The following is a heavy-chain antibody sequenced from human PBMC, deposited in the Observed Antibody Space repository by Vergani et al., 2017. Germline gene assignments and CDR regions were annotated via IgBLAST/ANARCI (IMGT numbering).Heavy chain of an antibody. CDR1: GYTFTSYA. D-gene: IGHD3-22*01. Sequence: QVQLVQSGSELKKPGASVKVSCKASGYTFTSYAMNWVRQAPGQGLEWMGWINTNTGNPTSAQGFTGRFVFSLDTSVSTAYLQISSLKAEDTAVYYCASTPIADYYDSSGYLDYWGQGTLVTVSS. CDR2: INTNTGNP. V-gene: IGHV7-4-1*02. J-gene: IGHJ4*02. CDR3: ASTPIADYYDSSGYLDY.